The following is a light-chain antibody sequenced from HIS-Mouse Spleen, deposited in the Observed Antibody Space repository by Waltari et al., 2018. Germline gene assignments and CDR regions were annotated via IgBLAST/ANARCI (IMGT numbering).Light chain of an antibody. J-gene: IGLJ2*01. CDR2: KDS. V-gene: IGLV3-25*03. CDR1: ALPKQY. CDR3: QSADSSGTYVV. Sequence: SYELTQPPSVSVSPGQTARITCSGDALPKQYAYWYQQKPGQAPVLGIYKDSERPSGIPGRFSGSSSWTTVTLTISGVQAEDEADYYCQSADSSGTYVVFGGGTKLTVL.